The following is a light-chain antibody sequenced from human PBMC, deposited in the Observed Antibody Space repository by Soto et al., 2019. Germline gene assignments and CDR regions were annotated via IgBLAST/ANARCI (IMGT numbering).Light chain of an antibody. J-gene: IGLJ2*01. CDR1: NIGTES. CDR3: QVWDSSSDHVL. CDR2: YDS. Sequence: SSELTQPPSVSVAPGKTASITCGGNNIGTESVHWYQQKSGQAPLLVIYYDSDRPSGIPERFSGSNSGNTATLTISGVEAGDEADYYCQVWDSSSDHVLFGGGTKLTVL. V-gene: IGLV3-21*04.